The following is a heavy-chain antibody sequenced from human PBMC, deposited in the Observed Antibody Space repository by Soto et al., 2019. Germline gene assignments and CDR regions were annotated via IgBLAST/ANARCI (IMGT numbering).Heavy chain of an antibody. CDR1: GFSLSNARMG. D-gene: IGHD3-22*01. Sequence: SGPTLVNPTETLTLTCTVSGFSLSNARMGVSWVRQPPGKALEWLAHIFSNDEKSYSTSLKSRLTISKDTSKSQVVLTMTNMDPVDTATYYCARMATGYYDSSGYFAFDIWGQGTMVTVSS. V-gene: IGHV2-26*01. J-gene: IGHJ3*02. CDR2: IFSNDEK. CDR3: ARMATGYYDSSGYFAFDI.